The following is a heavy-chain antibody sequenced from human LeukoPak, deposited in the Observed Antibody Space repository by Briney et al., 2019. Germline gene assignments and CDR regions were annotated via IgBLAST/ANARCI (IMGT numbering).Heavy chain of an antibody. CDR1: EFSVGSNY. Sequence: GSLRLSCAASEFSVGSNYMTWVRQAPGKGLEWIGRIYNNESTWSNPSLKSRVSMSIDTSKNQFSLKLSSVTAADTAVYYCAREEDYYDSSGYLGYWGQGTLVTVSS. V-gene: IGHV4-4*07. J-gene: IGHJ4*02. D-gene: IGHD3-22*01. CDR3: AREEDYYDSSGYLGY. CDR2: IYNNEST.